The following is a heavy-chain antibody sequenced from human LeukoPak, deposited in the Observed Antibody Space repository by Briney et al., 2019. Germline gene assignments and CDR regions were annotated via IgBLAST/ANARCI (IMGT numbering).Heavy chain of an antibody. CDR1: GFTFSSYE. D-gene: IGHD3-10*02. CDR2: ISSSGTTT. V-gene: IGHV3-48*03. Sequence: GGSLRLSCVASGFTFSSYEMNWVRQAPGKGLEWVSYISSSGTTTFYADSVKGRFTISRDNAKNALFLQMNSLRAEDTAVYYCARGSGIVSMWDYFDYWGQGTLVTVSS. CDR3: ARGSGIVSMWDYFDY. J-gene: IGHJ4*02.